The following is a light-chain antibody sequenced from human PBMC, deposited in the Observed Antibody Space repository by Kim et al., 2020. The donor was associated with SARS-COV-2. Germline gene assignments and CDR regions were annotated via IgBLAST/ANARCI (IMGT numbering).Light chain of an antibody. CDR1: QSVSSNY. CDR2: GAS. J-gene: IGKJ1*01. Sequence: EIVLTQSPGTLSLSPGERATLSCRASQSVSSNYLAWYQQKPGQAPRLLIYGASSRAIGIPDRFSGSGSGTDFTLTITRLEPEDFAVYYCQQYSSSPETFGQGTKVDIK. CDR3: QQYSSSPET. V-gene: IGKV3-20*01.